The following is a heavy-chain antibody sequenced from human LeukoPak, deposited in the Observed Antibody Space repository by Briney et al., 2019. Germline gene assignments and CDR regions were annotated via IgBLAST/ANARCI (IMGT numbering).Heavy chain of an antibody. J-gene: IGHJ4*02. CDR2: ISYDGSNK. D-gene: IGHD3-9*01. CDR1: GFTFSSYA. Sequence: GRSLRLSCAASGFTFSSYAMHWVRQAPGKGLEWVAVISYDGSNKYYADSVKGRFTISRDNSKNTLYLQMNSLRAEDTAVYYCARMYYDILTGYRPTYYFDYWGQGTLVTVSS. CDR3: ARMYYDILTGYRPTYYFDY. V-gene: IGHV3-30-3*01.